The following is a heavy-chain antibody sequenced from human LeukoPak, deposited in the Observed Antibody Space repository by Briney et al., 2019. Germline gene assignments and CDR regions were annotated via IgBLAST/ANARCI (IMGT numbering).Heavy chain of an antibody. D-gene: IGHD2-2*01. Sequence: ASVKVSCKASGYTFTGCYMHWVRQAPGQGLEWMGWINPNSGGTSYAQKFQSRVTMTRDTSISTAYMELSRLRSDDTAVYYCARDLIRDIVVVPAARGWFDPWGQGTLVTVSS. J-gene: IGHJ5*02. CDR2: INPNSGGT. CDR3: ARDLIRDIVVVPAARGWFDP. V-gene: IGHV1-2*02. CDR1: GYTFTGCY.